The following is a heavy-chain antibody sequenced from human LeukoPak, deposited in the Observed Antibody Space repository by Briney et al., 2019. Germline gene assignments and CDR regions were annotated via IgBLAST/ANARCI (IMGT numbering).Heavy chain of an antibody. J-gene: IGHJ4*02. CDR3: ARGTPGSYLGY. Sequence: ASVRVCCKASGYTFTAYYLHWVRQAPGPGLEWMGWINTNSGGTNYAQKFKGWVTLTRDTSINTTYMKLSRLASDVTAVYFCARGTPGSYLGYWGQGTLVTVSS. D-gene: IGHD3-16*02. CDR1: GYTFTAYY. CDR2: INTNSGGT. V-gene: IGHV1-2*04.